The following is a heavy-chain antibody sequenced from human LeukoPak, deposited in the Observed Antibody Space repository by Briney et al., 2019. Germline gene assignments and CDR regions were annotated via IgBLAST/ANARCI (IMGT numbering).Heavy chain of an antibody. J-gene: IGHJ4*02. Sequence: GGSLRLSCAASAFTFSSYAMSWVRQAPEKGLEWVSAISGSGGSTYYADSVKGRFTISRDKSNNTLYLQMNSLRAEDTAVYYCAKVGTGDYYDSSGYFGYWGQGILVTVSS. CDR1: AFTFSSYA. CDR3: AKVGTGDYYDSSGYFGY. V-gene: IGHV3-23*01. CDR2: ISGSGGST. D-gene: IGHD3-22*01.